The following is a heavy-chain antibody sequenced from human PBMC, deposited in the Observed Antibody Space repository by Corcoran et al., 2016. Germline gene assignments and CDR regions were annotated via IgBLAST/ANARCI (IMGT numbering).Heavy chain of an antibody. V-gene: IGHV5-51*01. CDR1: GYSFTTYW. CDR2: IYPYDSDT. J-gene: IGHJ5*02. CDR3: ANHDARGRGSVSYGYNWFDT. Sequence: EVQLVQSGSEMKEPGDSLKISCKGSGYSFTTYWIAWVRQMPGRGLEWMGIIYPYDSDTRYSPSFQGQVTISADQSISTAYLQWSSLKASDNAMYCCANHDARGRGSVSYGYNWFDTWGQGTLVTVSS. D-gene: IGHD3-10*01.